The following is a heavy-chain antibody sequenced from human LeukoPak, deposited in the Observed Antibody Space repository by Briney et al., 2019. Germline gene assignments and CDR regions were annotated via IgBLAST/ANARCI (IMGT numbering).Heavy chain of an antibody. D-gene: IGHD1-26*01. CDR1: GFTFGSYA. Sequence: GGSLRLSCVASGFTFGSYAMSWVGKPQGKGLEWVPAISGSGGNTFYADSVKGRFTISRDNSKNTLYLQMNSLRAEDTAVYYCAKEMGAAWVDAFDIWGQGTMVTVSS. V-gene: IGHV3-23*01. CDR3: AKEMGAAWVDAFDI. J-gene: IGHJ3*02. CDR2: ISGSGGNT.